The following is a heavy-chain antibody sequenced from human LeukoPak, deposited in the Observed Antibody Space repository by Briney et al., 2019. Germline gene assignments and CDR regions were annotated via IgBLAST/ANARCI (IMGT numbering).Heavy chain of an antibody. J-gene: IGHJ3*02. Sequence: PGGSLRLSCAASGFTFSNYWMHWVRHAPGKGLVWVSFINPDGSTTNYADSVKGRFTISRDNAKNSLYLQMNSLRAEDTAVYYCARDRSFDIWGQGTMVTVSS. CDR2: INPDGSTT. CDR1: GFTFSNYW. CDR3: ARDRSFDI. V-gene: IGHV3-74*01.